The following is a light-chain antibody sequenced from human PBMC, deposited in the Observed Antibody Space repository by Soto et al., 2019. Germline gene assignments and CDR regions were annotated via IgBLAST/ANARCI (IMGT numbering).Light chain of an antibody. Sequence: GDRVTITCWASQDIRNDLGWYQQKPGKTPKLLIFAASSLQSGVPSRFSGSGSGTDFTLTISSLQPEDFATYYCLQDFNYPWTFGQGTKVEIE. J-gene: IGKJ1*01. CDR2: AAS. V-gene: IGKV1-6*01. CDR1: QDIRND. CDR3: LQDFNYPWT.